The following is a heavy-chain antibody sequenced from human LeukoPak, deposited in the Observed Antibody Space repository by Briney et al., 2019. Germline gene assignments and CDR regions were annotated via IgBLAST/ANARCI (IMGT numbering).Heavy chain of an antibody. CDR2: TFTSGIT. J-gene: IGHJ6*03. V-gene: IGHV4-4*07. CDR3: ARESSGSYYNPQGYMDV. D-gene: IGHD3-10*01. CDR1: GGSISIYY. Sequence: PSETLSLTCTVSGGSISIYYWNWIRQPAGKRLEWIGRTFTSGITNYNPSLKSRVTMSVDTSKNQFSLNLSSVTAADTAVYYCARESSGSYYNPQGYMDVWGKGTTVTVSS.